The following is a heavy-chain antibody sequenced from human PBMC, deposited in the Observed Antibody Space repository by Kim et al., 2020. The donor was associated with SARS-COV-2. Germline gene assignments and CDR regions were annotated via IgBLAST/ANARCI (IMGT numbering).Heavy chain of an antibody. CDR3: ARGYGERQIDS. Sequence: TPDTPAHKSGCTISVATYKNQFSLKLSSVTAADTAVYYCARGYGERQIDSWGQGTLVTVSS. V-gene: IGHV4-34*01. CDR2: T. J-gene: IGHJ4*02. D-gene: IGHD4-17*01.